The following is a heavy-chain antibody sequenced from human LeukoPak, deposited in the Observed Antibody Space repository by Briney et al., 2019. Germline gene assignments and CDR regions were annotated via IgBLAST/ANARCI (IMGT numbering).Heavy chain of an antibody. Sequence: ASVKVSCKASGYTFTGYYMHWVRQAPGQGLEWMGWINPNSGGTNYAQKFQGRVTMTRDTSISTAYMELIRLRSDDMAVYYCAREVSYDFWSGYRWLDYWGQGTLVTVSS. CDR1: GYTFTGYY. D-gene: IGHD3-3*01. J-gene: IGHJ4*02. V-gene: IGHV1-2*02. CDR2: INPNSGGT. CDR3: AREVSYDFWSGYRWLDY.